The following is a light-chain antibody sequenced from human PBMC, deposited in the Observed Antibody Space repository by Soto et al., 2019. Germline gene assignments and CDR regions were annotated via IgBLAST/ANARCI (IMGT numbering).Light chain of an antibody. CDR2: AAS. J-gene: IGKJ2*01. CDR3: QQSYSTPYT. CDR1: QSISSY. Sequence: DTQLTQSPSSLSASVGDRVTITCRARQSISSYLNWYQQKPGKAPKLLIYAASSLQSGVPSRFSGSGSGTEFTLTISSLQPEDFATYYCQQSYSTPYTFGQGTKLEIK. V-gene: IGKV1-39*01.